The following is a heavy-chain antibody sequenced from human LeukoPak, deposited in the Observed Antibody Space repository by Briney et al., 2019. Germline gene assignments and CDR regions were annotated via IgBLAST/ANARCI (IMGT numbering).Heavy chain of an antibody. CDR3: ARAPTHYDFWSGSLTYYMDV. CDR1: GFTFSSYG. Sequence: PGGSLRLSCAASGFTFSSYGMHWVRQAPGKGLEWVAFIRSDGSNKYYADSVKGRFTISRDNSENTLYLQMNSLGAEDTAVYYCARAPTHYDFWSGSLTYYMDVWGKGTTVTVSS. V-gene: IGHV3-30*02. CDR2: IRSDGSNK. J-gene: IGHJ6*03. D-gene: IGHD3-3*01.